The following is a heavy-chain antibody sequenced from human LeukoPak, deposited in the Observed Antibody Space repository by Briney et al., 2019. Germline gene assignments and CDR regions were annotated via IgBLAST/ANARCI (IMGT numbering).Heavy chain of an antibody. Sequence: ASVKFSCKASGHTCTSYAMHWVRRAPGQRLEWMGWINAGNGNTKYSQKFQGRVTITRDTSASTAYMELSSLRSEDTAVYYCARSVVRGVIRPHFDYWGQGTLVTVSS. D-gene: IGHD3-10*01. CDR3: ARSVVRGVIRPHFDY. CDR2: INAGNGNT. V-gene: IGHV1-3*01. J-gene: IGHJ4*02. CDR1: GHTCTSYA.